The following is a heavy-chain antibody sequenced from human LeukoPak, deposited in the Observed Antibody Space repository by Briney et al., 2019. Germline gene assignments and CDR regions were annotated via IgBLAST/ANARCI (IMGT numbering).Heavy chain of an antibody. V-gene: IGHV4-39*01. CDR2: IYYSGTT. CDR1: GASISTSTYY. J-gene: IGHJ6*03. CDR3: ARQVSDYYYQYMDV. Sequence: SETLSLTCTVSGASISTSTYYWGWVRQPPGKGLEWIGNIYYSGTTYYNPSLKSRVTVSEDTSRSRCSLMLSSVTAADTAIYFCARQVSDYYYQYMDVWGERTTVIVSS.